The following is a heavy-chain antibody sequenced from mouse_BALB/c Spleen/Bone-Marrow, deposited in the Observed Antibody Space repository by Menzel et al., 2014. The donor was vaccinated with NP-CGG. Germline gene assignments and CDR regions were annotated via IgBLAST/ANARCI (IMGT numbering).Heavy chain of an antibody. J-gene: IGHJ4*01. CDR3: ARDLDY. CDR2: INPSTAYT. Sequence: VQLQESGAELAKPGASVKMSCKASGYTFTTYWMHWVKQRPGQGLEWIGYINPSTAYTDYNQKFEDKATLTADKSSSTAYMQLGSLTSENSAVYYCARDLDYWGQGTSVTVSS. CDR1: GYTFTTYW. V-gene: IGHV1-7*01.